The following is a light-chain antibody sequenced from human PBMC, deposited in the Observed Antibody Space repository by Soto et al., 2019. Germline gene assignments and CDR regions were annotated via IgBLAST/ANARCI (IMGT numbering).Light chain of an antibody. CDR1: QSISTY. CDR2: SAS. J-gene: IGKJ2*01. Sequence: DIQMTQSPSSLSASVGDRVTITCRASQSISTYLNWYQHKLGRAPKLLIYSASSLQSGVPSRFSGSGSGTGFSLTISSLQPEDFATYYCQQSYTTPTFGQGTKLEIK. V-gene: IGKV1-39*01. CDR3: QQSYTTPT.